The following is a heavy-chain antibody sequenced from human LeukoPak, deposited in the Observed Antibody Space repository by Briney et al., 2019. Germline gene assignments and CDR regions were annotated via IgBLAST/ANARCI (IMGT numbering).Heavy chain of an antibody. J-gene: IGHJ6*03. V-gene: IGHV4-4*07. CDR3: AREDYHYYMDV. CDR2: IYTSGST. CDR1: GGSISSHF. Sequence: SETLSLTCTVSGGSISSHFWSWIRQPAGKGLEWIGRIYTSGSTNYDPSLKSRVTMSVDTSKNQFSLNLTSVTAADTAVYYCAREDYHYYMDVWGKGTTVTVSS.